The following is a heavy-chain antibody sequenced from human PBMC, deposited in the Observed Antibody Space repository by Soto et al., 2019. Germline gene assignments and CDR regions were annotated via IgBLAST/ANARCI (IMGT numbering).Heavy chain of an antibody. CDR2: LYWDDDK. CDR1: GFSLSTSGVG. J-gene: IGHJ4*02. Sequence: QITLKESGPTLVKPTQTLTLTCTFSGFSLSTSGVGVAWIRQPPGKALEWLALLYWDDDKRYSPSLKSRLTITKDASKNQVVLTMISMDRVDTATYDCAHTSHYPYYDYVWGSYRLYFFEYWGQGTLITVSS. V-gene: IGHV2-5*02. D-gene: IGHD3-16*02. CDR3: AHTSHYPYYDYVWGSYRLYFFEY.